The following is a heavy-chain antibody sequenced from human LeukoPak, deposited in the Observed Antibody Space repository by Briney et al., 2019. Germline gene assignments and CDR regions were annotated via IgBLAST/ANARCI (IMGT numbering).Heavy chain of an antibody. J-gene: IGHJ4*02. CDR2: ISWNSGSI. V-gene: IGHV3-9*01. CDR3: AKDWTYYYDSSGYYFDY. CDR1: GFTFDDYA. D-gene: IGHD3-22*01. Sequence: GGSLRLSCAASGFTFDDYAMHWVRQAPGKGLEWVSGISWNSGSIGYADSVKGRFTISRDNAKNSLYLQMNSLRAEDTALYYCAKDWTYYYDSSGYYFDYWGQGTLVTVSS.